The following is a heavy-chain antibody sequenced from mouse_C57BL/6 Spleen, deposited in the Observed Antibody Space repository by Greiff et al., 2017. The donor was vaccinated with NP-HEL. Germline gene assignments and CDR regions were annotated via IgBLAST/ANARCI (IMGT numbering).Heavy chain of an antibody. CDR1: GYTFTDYE. CDR3: TRWDGPDAMDY. J-gene: IGHJ4*01. CDR2: IDPETGGT. Sequence: QVQLQQSGAELVRPGASVTMSCKASGYTFTDYEMHWVKQTPVHGLEWIGAIDPETGGTAYNQKFKGKAILTADKSSSTAYMELRSLTSEDSAVYYCTRWDGPDAMDYWGQGTSVTVSS. D-gene: IGHD2-3*01. V-gene: IGHV1-15*01.